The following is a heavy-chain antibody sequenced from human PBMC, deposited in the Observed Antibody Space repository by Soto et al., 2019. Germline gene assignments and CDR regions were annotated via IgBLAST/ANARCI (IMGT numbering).Heavy chain of an antibody. CDR2: INTGNGDT. CDR1: GYSSTTYA. V-gene: IGHV1-3*04. J-gene: IGHJ4*02. Sequence: GASVKVSCKASGYSSTTYAINWVRQAPGQRLEWMGWINTGNGDTKYSQKFQGRVTITRDTSATTAYMELSSLRSEDTAVYYCARSQAGLDYWGQGTLVTVSS. CDR3: ARSQAGLDY.